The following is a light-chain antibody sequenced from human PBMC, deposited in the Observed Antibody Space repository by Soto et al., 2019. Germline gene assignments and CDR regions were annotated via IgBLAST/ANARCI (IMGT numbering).Light chain of an antibody. J-gene: IGLJ2*01. CDR3: QSYDSSLSAV. V-gene: IGLV1-40*01. CDR1: SSNIGAGYD. CDR2: GNN. Sequence: QSVLTQPPSVSGAPGQRVTISCTGSSSNIGAGYDVYWYQQLPGTAPKLLIYGNNNRPSGVPDRFSGSKSGTSASLAITGLQAEDEADYYCQSYDSSLSAVFGGGTKLTVL.